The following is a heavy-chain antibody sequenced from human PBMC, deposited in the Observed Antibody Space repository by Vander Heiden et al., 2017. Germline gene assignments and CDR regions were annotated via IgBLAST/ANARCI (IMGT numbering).Heavy chain of an antibody. Sequence: QLQLQESGPGLVKPSETLSLTCTISGDSMNSADYYWGWIRQPPGKGLEWIASISNSGRSYFNPPLKSRLTISADTSKNQFSLKMTSLTAADTAVYYCARQRGRGTWTFDLWGEGTVLSVSS. D-gene: IGHD3-16*01. V-gene: IGHV4-39*01. J-gene: IGHJ3*01. CDR2: ISNSGRS. CDR3: ARQRGRGTWTFDL. CDR1: GDSMNSADYY.